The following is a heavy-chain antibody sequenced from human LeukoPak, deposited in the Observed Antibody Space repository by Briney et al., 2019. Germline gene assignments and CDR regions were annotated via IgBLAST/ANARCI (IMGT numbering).Heavy chain of an antibody. Sequence: ASVKVSCKASGYTFTSYAMNWVRQAPGQGLEWMGWINTNTGNPTYAQGFTGRFVFSLDTSVSTAYLQISSLKAEDTAVYYCAREGYHGYGYGSSPYYYYYGMDVWGQGTTVTVSS. CDR2: INTNTGNP. D-gene: IGHD5-18*01. J-gene: IGHJ6*02. CDR1: GYTFTSYA. V-gene: IGHV7-4-1*02. CDR3: AREGYHGYGYGSSPYYYYYGMDV.